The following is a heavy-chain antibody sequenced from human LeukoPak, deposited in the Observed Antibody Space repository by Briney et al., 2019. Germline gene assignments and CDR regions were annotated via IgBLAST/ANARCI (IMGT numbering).Heavy chain of an antibody. CDR2: IDPSDSYT. J-gene: IGHJ3*02. Sequence: GESLKISCKGSGYSFTSYWISWVRQMPGKGLEWMGRIDPSDSYTNYSPSFQGHVTISADKSISTAYLQWSSLKASGTAMYYCATNVGIAVADPDAFDIWGQGTMVTVSS. CDR3: ATNVGIAVADPDAFDI. D-gene: IGHD6-19*01. CDR1: GYSFTSYW. V-gene: IGHV5-10-1*01.